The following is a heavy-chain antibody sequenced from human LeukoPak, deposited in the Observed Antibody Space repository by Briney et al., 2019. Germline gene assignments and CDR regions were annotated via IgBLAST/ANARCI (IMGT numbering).Heavy chain of an antibody. CDR1: GGSISSSSYY. D-gene: IGHD4-17*01. CDR2: IYYSGST. V-gene: IGHV4-39*07. Sequence: PSETLSLTFTVSGGSISSSSYYWGWIRQPPGKGLEWIGSIYYSGSTYYNPSLKSRVTISVDTSKNQFSLKLSSVTAADTAVYYCARAQDYGDYVDHAFDIWGQGTMVTVSS. CDR3: ARAQDYGDYVDHAFDI. J-gene: IGHJ3*02.